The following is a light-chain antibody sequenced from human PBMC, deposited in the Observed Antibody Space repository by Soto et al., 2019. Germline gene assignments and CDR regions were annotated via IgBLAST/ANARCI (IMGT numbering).Light chain of an antibody. Sequence: EIVLPQSPATLSLSPGERATLSCRASQSVSSFLFWYQQKSGQAPRLLIYDASNRATGIPARFSGSGSGTDFTLTISSLEPEDFAVYYCQHRSIWPVSFGQGTRLEIK. CDR3: QHRSIWPVS. J-gene: IGKJ5*01. CDR2: DAS. V-gene: IGKV3-11*01. CDR1: QSVSSF.